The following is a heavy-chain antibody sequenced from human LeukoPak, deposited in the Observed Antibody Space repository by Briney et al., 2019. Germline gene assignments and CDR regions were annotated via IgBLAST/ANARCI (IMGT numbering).Heavy chain of an antibody. J-gene: IGHJ5*02. D-gene: IGHD2-15*01. V-gene: IGHV1-69*04. Sequence: ASVKVSCKASGYTFSSYAISWVRQAPGQGLEWMGRIIPILGIANYAQKFQGRVTITADKSTSTACMELSSLRSEDTAVYYCAGQGCSGGSCYSFLTDNWFDPWGQGTLVTVSS. CDR1: GYTFSSYA. CDR2: IIPILGIA. CDR3: AGQGCSGGSCYSFLTDNWFDP.